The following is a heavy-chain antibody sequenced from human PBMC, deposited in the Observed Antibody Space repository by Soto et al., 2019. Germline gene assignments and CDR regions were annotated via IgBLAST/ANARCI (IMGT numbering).Heavy chain of an antibody. V-gene: IGHV1-2*04. CDR3: ARGLIYDSSGYYFDY. Sequence: ASVKVSCKASGYTFTSYGISWVRQAPGQGLEWMGWINPNSGGTNYAQKFQGWVTMTRDTSISTVYMELSRLRSEDTAVYYCARGLIYDSSGYYFDYWGQGTLVTVSS. D-gene: IGHD3-22*01. CDR2: INPNSGGT. CDR1: GYTFTSYG. J-gene: IGHJ4*02.